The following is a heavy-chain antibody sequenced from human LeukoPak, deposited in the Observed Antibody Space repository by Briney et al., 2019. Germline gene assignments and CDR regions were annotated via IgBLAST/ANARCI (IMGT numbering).Heavy chain of an antibody. Sequence: ASVKVSCKASGYIFTSYYMHWVRQAPGQGLEWMGIIDPIGGSTSYAQKFHGRVTMIRDTSTSTVYMELSSLRAEDTAVYYCARDIWGRSLYGMDVWGQGTTVTVSS. J-gene: IGHJ6*02. V-gene: IGHV1-46*01. CDR1: GYIFTSYY. CDR2: IDPIGGST. CDR3: ARDIWGRSLYGMDV. D-gene: IGHD7-27*01.